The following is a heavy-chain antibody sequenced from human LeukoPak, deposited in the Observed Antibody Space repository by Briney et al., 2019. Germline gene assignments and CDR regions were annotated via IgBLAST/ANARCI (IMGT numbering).Heavy chain of an antibody. Sequence: KPGGSLRLSCAASGFTFSSYSMNWVRLAPGKGLEWVSSISSSSRYMHYADSVKGRFTISRNNAKNSLYLQMNSLRAEDTAVYYCAKEGAASAFDIWGQGSMVTVSS. CDR3: AKEGAASAFDI. D-gene: IGHD1-26*01. V-gene: IGHV3-21*01. CDR2: ISSSSRYM. J-gene: IGHJ3*02. CDR1: GFTFSSYS.